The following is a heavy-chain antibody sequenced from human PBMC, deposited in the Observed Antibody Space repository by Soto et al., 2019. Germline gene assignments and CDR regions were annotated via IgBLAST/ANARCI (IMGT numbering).Heavy chain of an antibody. CDR2: ISYDGSNK. D-gene: IGHD3-10*01. CDR3: ARTGTGGYYDGMDV. V-gene: IGHV3-30-3*01. CDR1: GFTFSSYA. Sequence: QVQLVESGGGVVQPGRSLRLSCAASGFTFSSYAMNWVRQAPGTGLVWVAVISYDGSNKYYADSVKGRFTISRDNSKNTLYVQMNGLRADDTAVYYCARTGTGGYYDGMDVWGQGTTVTVS. J-gene: IGHJ6*02.